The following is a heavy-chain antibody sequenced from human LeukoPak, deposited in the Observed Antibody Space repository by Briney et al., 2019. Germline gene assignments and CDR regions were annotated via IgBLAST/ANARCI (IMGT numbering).Heavy chain of an antibody. CDR2: INPSGGNI. D-gene: IGHD4-17*01. CDR1: GYTFTGHY. CDR3: ARGGHLRYGDTQNWFDP. Sequence: ASVKVSCKASGYTFTGHYLHWVRQAPGQGLEWMALINPSGGNIRYAQKLQGRVTMTRDTSTTTVYMELSSLRSEDTAVYYCARGGHLRYGDTQNWFDPWGQGTLVTVSS. V-gene: IGHV1-46*04. J-gene: IGHJ5*02.